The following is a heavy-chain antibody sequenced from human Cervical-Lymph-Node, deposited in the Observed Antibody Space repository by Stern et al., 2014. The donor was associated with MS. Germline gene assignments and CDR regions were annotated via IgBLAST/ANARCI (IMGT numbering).Heavy chain of an antibody. Sequence: EVQLVESGGGEVQSGGSLRLSCVASDLAFSTYWMNWVRQAPGKVLQWVANINQAGSEKYYVDSVKGRFTISRDNAKKSLYLQMNNLRSEDTAVYYCANGGTTWNWGQGTLVTVSS. J-gene: IGHJ4*02. CDR3: ANGGTTWN. V-gene: IGHV3-7*03. CDR1: DLAFSTYW. D-gene: IGHD1-1*01. CDR2: INQAGSEK.